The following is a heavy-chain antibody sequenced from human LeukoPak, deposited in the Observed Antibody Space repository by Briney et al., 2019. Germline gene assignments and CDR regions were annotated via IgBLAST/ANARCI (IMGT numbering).Heavy chain of an antibody. CDR3: ARNGRYCSGGGCSGYSYYMDV. D-gene: IGHD2-15*01. J-gene: IGHJ6*03. Sequence: SETLSLTCTVSGGSISTFYWSWIRQPAGKGLEWIGRIHTDGSTNYNPSLKSRVTMSLDKSKNQFSLRLSSVTAADTAVYHCARNGRYCSGGGCSGYSYYMDVWGKGTTVTVSS. CDR1: GGSISTFY. CDR2: IHTDGST. V-gene: IGHV4-4*07.